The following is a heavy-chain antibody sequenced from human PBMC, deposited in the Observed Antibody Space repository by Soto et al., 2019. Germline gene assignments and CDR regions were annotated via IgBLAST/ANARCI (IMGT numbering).Heavy chain of an antibody. D-gene: IGHD2-15*01. V-gene: IGHV3-23*01. CDR3: VRDADVVVAAFGYY. CDR1: GFTFSSYA. CDR2: ISGNGGST. J-gene: IGHJ4*02. Sequence: EVQLLESGGDLLQPGGSLRLSCTASGFTFSSYAMSWVRQAPGKGLEWGSAISGNGGSTYYADSVKGRFTISRDNSKNTLYLQMNSLRAEDTAVYYCVRDADVVVAAFGYYWGQGTLVTVSS.